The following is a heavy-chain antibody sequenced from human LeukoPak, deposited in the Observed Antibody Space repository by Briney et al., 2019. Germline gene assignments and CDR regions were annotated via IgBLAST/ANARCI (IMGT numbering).Heavy chain of an antibody. CDR2: IYSGGST. CDR3: AAGGFLEWLSPFDY. Sequence: GGSLRLSCAASGFTVSSNYMSWVRQAPGKGLEWVSVIYSGGSTYYADSVKGRFTISRDNSKNTLYPQMNSLRAEDTAVYYCAAGGFLEWLSPFDYWGQGTLVTVSS. CDR1: GFTVSSNY. D-gene: IGHD3-3*01. J-gene: IGHJ4*02. V-gene: IGHV3-53*01.